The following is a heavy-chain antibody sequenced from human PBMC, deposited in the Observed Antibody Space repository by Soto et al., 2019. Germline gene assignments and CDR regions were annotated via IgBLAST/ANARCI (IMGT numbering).Heavy chain of an antibody. J-gene: IGHJ4*02. CDR1: GYTFTSYY. CDR2: INPSGGST. D-gene: IGHD1-26*01. Sequence: ASVKASCKASGYTFTSYYMQWVRHTPGQGLEWMGIINPSGGSTSYAQKFQGRVTMTRDTSTSKVYMELSSLISEDTAVYYCARGGNSGSFTFDYWGQGTLVTVSS. V-gene: IGHV1-46*01. CDR3: ARGGNSGSFTFDY.